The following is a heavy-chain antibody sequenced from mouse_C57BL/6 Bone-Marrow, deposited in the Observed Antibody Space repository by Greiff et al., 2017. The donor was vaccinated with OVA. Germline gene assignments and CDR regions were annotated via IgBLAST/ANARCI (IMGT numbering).Heavy chain of an antibody. CDR1: GYTFTSYW. CDR2: IHPNSGST. V-gene: IGHV1-64*01. J-gene: IGHJ1*03. Sequence: VQLQQPGAELVKPGASVKLSCKASGYTFTSYWMHWVKQRPGQGLEWIGMIHPNSGSTNYNEKFKSKATLTVDKSSSTAYMQLSSLTSEDSAVYYWAKRGRRDWYFDVWGTGTTVTVSS. CDR3: AKRGRRDWYFDV.